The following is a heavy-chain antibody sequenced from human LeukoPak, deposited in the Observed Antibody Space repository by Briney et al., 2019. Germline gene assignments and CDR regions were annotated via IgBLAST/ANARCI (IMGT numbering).Heavy chain of an antibody. CDR1: GFTFSSYS. CDR3: ARDLDPYGSGSPYDY. Sequence: PGGSLRLSCAASGFTFSSYSMNWVRQAPGKGLEWVSSISSSSSYIYYADSVKGRFTISRDNAKNSLYLQMSSLRAEDTAVYYCARDLDPYGSGSPYDYWGQGTLVTVSS. V-gene: IGHV3-21*01. J-gene: IGHJ4*02. CDR2: ISSSSSYI. D-gene: IGHD3-10*01.